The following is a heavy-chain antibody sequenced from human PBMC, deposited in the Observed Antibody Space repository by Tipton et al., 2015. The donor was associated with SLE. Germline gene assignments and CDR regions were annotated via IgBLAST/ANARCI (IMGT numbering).Heavy chain of an antibody. D-gene: IGHD3-3*01. J-gene: IGHJ4*02. CDR3: ARDKGPLGVVLYYFDY. V-gene: IGHV1-46*01. CDR1: GYTFTSHY. CDR2: INPRTGST. Sequence: VQLVQSGAEVRKPGASVKVSCTTSGYTFTSHYIHWVRQAPGQGLEWMGLINPRTGSTSYLQKYQDRVTMTSDTSTSTVYMEVSSLRSEDTAVFYCARDKGPLGVVLYYFDYWGQGTLVTVSS.